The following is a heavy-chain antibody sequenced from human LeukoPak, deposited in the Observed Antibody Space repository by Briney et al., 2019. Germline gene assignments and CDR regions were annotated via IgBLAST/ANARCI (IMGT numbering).Heavy chain of an antibody. CDR3: ARLWRGTRGYYYYMDV. D-gene: IGHD1-14*01. CDR2: INHSGRT. CDR1: GGSFSGYY. Sequence: PSETLSLTCAVYGGSFSGYYWSWIRQPPGKGLEWIGEINHSGRTNYNPSLKSRVTISVDTSKNQFSLKLSSVTAADTAVYYCARLWRGTRGYYYYMDVWGKGTTVTISS. J-gene: IGHJ6*03. V-gene: IGHV4-34*01.